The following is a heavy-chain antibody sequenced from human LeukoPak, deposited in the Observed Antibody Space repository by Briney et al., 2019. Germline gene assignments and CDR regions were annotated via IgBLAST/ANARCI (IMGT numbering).Heavy chain of an antibody. Sequence: ASVKVSFKVSGYTLPELSMHWVRPAPGKGLEWMGGFDPEDGETIYAQKFQGRVTMTEDTSTDTAYMELSSLRSEDTAVYYCATVRRATGFDPWGQGTLVTVSS. CDR3: ATVRRATGFDP. V-gene: IGHV1-24*01. D-gene: IGHD5-24*01. J-gene: IGHJ5*02. CDR1: GYTLPELS. CDR2: FDPEDGET.